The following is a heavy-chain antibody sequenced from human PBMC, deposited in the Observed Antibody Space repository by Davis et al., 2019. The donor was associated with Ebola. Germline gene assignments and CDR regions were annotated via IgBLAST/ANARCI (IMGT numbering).Heavy chain of an antibody. J-gene: IGHJ4*02. CDR1: GNIFTLYA. Sequence: ASVKVSCKASGNIFTLYAIHWVRQVPGQRLEWMGWINPHNGNTNYAQNVQGRVIMTSDTATTTAYMEVGSLRSDDTAVYYCARAQFPTTSDHWGQGTLVTVSS. D-gene: IGHD1-1*01. V-gene: IGHV1-18*01. CDR3: ARAQFPTTSDH. CDR2: INPHNGNT.